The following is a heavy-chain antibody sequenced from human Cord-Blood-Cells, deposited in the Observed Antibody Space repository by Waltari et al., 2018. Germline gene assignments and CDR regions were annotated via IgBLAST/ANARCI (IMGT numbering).Heavy chain of an antibody. CDR1: GYTVTGSY. CDR3: ARADIAAAGPVNFDY. V-gene: IGHV1-2*02. D-gene: IGHD6-13*01. Sequence: QVQLVQSGAEVNKPGDSVKGSCKASGYTVTGSYMHWVRKAPGHGLEWMGWINPNSGGTNYAQKFQGRVTMTRDTSISTAYMELSRLRSDDTAVYYCARADIAAAGPVNFDYWGQGTLVTVSS. J-gene: IGHJ4*02. CDR2: INPNSGGT.